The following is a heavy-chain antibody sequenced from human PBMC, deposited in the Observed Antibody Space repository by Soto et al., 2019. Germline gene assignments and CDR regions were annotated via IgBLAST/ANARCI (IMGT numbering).Heavy chain of an antibody. CDR3: AREAAETVGDGYRCDP. D-gene: IGHD6-13*01. J-gene: IGHJ5*02. CDR2: VYTSGNT. CDR1: GDSFSGYY. Sequence: QVQLQESGPGLVKPSETLSLTCTVSGDSFSGYYWSWIRQPAGKGLEWIGRVYTSGNTDYNPSLKSRVTVSVDTSKNQFSLKLSSVTAADTAVYYCAREAAETVGDGYRCDPWGQGTLVTVSS. V-gene: IGHV4-4*07.